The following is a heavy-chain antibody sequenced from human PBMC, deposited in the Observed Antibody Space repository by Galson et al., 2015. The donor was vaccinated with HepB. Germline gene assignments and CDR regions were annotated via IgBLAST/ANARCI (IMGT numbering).Heavy chain of an antibody. CDR1: GFTFSNYA. J-gene: IGHJ3*02. Sequence: SLRLSCAASGFTFSNYAMGWVRQAPGKGLEWVSIISSGGGNIYYADSVRGRFTISRDNSKNSLYLQMNSLRAEDTAVYYCARFLLAAAGNAFDIWGQGTLVTVSS. D-gene: IGHD6-13*01. CDR3: ARFLLAAAGNAFDI. V-gene: IGHV3-23*01. CDR2: ISSGGGNI.